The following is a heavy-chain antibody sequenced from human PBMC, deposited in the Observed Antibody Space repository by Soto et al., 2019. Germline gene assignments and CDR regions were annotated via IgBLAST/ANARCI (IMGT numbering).Heavy chain of an antibody. D-gene: IGHD5-18*01. J-gene: IGHJ4*02. V-gene: IGHV3-30*18. CDR3: AEDVYSYDPFDY. CDR1: GFTFSSYC. Sequence: GGSLRLSCPASGFTFSSYCMRWVRQAPGKGLEWVAAISCDGSNKYYADSVKGRFTISRDNSKNTLYLQMNRLRAEDTDLSYCAEDVYSYDPFDYWGQGTLVTVSS. CDR2: ISCDGSNK.